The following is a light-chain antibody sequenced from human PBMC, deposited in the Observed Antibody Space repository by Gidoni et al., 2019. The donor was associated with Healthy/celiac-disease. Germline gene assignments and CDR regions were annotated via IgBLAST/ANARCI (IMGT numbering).Light chain of an antibody. J-gene: IGKJ2*01. CDR2: DAS. CDR1: QSISSR. V-gene: IGKV1-5*01. CDR3: QQYNSYSYT. Sequence: DMQLNESPSTLSASVGDRVTITCRASQSISSRLAWYQQKTGKAPKLLIYDASGLESGVPSRFSGSGAGTEFTLTISSLQPDDCATYYCQQYNSYSYTFGQGTKLEIK.